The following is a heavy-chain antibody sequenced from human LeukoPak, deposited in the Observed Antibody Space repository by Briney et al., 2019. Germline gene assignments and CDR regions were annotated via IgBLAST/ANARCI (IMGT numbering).Heavy chain of an antibody. CDR1: GGSVSSDY. Sequence: KPSETLSLTCTVSGGSVSSDYWSWIRQPPGKGLEWIGYIYYTGRTNYNPSLNSRVTISVDTSMNQFCLKLRSVTAADTAVYYCARRRKGTDSSGWYASGDYYFDYWGQGTLVTVSS. CDR2: IYYTGRT. V-gene: IGHV4-59*02. D-gene: IGHD6-19*01. CDR3: ARRRKGTDSSGWYASGDYYFDY. J-gene: IGHJ4*02.